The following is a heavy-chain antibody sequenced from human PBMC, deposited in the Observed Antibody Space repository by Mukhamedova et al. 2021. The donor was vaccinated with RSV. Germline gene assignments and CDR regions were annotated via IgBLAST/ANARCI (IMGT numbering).Heavy chain of an antibody. D-gene: IGHD4-23*01. V-gene: IGHV3-74*01. Sequence: VKGRFTISSDNAKNTLYLQMNSLRAEDTAVYYCARATVALSYGMDVWGQGTTVTVSS. CDR3: ARATVALSYGMDV. J-gene: IGHJ6*02.